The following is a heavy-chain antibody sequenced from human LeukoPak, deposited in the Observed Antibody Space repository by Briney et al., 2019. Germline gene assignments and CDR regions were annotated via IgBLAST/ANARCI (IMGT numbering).Heavy chain of an antibody. D-gene: IGHD2-15*01. Sequence: PGGSLRLSCAASGFTLRKYGMNWVRQAPGKGLEWVSFISSSSTYIYYADSVQGRLTISRDNAKNSLFLQMNSLRAEDTSVYYCARDWADCSAGSCPYDAFDIWGQGTTVAVSS. CDR1: GFTLRKYG. V-gene: IGHV3-21*01. CDR3: ARDWADCSAGSCPYDAFDI. CDR2: ISSSSTYI. J-gene: IGHJ3*02.